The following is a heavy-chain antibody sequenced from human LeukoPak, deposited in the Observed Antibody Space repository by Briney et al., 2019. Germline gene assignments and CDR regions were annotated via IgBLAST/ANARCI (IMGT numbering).Heavy chain of an antibody. CDR2: IYYSGST. V-gene: IGHV4-31*03. J-gene: IGHJ3*02. D-gene: IGHD2-2*01. Sequence: SETLSLTCTVSGGSISSGGYYWSWIRQHPGKGLEWIGYIYYSGSTYYNPSLKSRVTISVDTSKNQFSLKLSSVIAADTAVYYCARHVPAGILDIWGQGTMVTVSA. CDR3: ARHVPAGILDI. CDR1: GGSISSGGYY.